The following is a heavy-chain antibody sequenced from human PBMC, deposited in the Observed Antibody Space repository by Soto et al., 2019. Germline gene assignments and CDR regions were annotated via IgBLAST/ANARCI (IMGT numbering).Heavy chain of an antibody. CDR2: ISSSGSTI. Sequence: VGSLRLSCAASGFTFSSYEMNWVRQAPGKGLEWVSYISSSGSTIYYADSVKGRFTISRDNAKNSLYLQMNSLRAEDTAVYYCARVRLPFDYWGQGTLVTVSS. CDR3: ARVRLPFDY. CDR1: GFTFSSYE. D-gene: IGHD4-17*01. J-gene: IGHJ4*02. V-gene: IGHV3-48*03.